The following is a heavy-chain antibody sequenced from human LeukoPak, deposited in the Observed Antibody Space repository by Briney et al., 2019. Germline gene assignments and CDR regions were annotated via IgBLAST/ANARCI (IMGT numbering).Heavy chain of an antibody. Sequence: GESLKISCKGSGYSFTSYWIGWVRQMPGKGLGWMGIIYPGDSDTRYSPSFQGQVTISADKSISTAYLQWSSLKDSDTSMYYCARHTITIIVANRGSAFDIWGQGTMVTVSS. CDR2: IYPGDSDT. V-gene: IGHV5-51*01. CDR3: ARHTITIIVANRGSAFDI. J-gene: IGHJ3*02. CDR1: GYSFTSYW. D-gene: IGHD3-22*01.